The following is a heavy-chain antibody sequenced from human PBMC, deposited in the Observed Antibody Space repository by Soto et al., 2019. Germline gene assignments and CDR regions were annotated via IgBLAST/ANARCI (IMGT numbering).Heavy chain of an antibody. Sequence: ASVKVSCKASGYTFTSYGISWVRQAPGQGLEWMGWISAYNGNTNYAQKLQGRVTTTTDTSTSTAYMELRSLRSDDTAVYYCARMRNPEQLLEYGMDVWGQGTTVTVSS. CDR2: ISAYNGNT. J-gene: IGHJ6*02. V-gene: IGHV1-18*01. D-gene: IGHD6-6*01. CDR1: GYTFTSYG. CDR3: ARMRNPEQLLEYGMDV.